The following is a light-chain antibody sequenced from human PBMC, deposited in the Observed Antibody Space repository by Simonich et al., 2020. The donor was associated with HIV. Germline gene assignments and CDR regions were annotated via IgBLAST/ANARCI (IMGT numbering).Light chain of an antibody. V-gene: IGKV4-1*01. CDR1: QSVLYTSHNKNY. Sequence: DIVMTQSPDSLAVSLGERATINRKSSQSVLYTSHNKNYLAWYQQKPGQPPKLLIYWASTRESGVPDRCSGSGSGTDFTLTISSLQAEDVAVYFCQQYYSTPTFGQGTKVEIK. CDR3: QQYYSTPT. J-gene: IGKJ1*01. CDR2: WAS.